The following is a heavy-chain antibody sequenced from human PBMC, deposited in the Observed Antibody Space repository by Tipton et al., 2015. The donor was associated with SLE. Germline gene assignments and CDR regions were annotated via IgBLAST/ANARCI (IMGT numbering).Heavy chain of an antibody. V-gene: IGHV3-23*03. CDR3: ATAAAP. Sequence: SLRLSCEASGFTFSSYSMTWVRQAPGKGLEWVSVIYSGGPTYYADSVKGRFTISRDSSKNSLYLQMSSLRPEDTAVYYCATAAAPWGQGTPVTVSS. CDR2: IYSGGPT. CDR1: GFTFSSYS. J-gene: IGHJ4*02.